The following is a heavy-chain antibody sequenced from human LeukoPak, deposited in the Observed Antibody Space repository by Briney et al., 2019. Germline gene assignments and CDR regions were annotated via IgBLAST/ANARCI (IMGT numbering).Heavy chain of an antibody. CDR3: ARDVFRPLGDSSGYYSDY. CDR2: IKQDGSEK. V-gene: IGHV3-7*01. J-gene: IGHJ4*02. Sequence: HSGGSLRLSCAASGFTFSSYAMHWVRQAPGKGLEWVANIKQDGSEKYYVDSVKGRFTISRDNAKNSLYLQMNSLRAEDTAVYYCARDVFRPLGDSSGYYSDYWGQGTLVTVSS. CDR1: GFTFSSYA. D-gene: IGHD3-22*01.